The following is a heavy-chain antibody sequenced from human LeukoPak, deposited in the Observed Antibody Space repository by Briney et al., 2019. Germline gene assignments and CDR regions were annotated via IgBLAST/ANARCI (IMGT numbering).Heavy chain of an antibody. J-gene: IGHJ3*02. V-gene: IGHV3-23*01. CDR2: ISGSGGRT. CDR3: VISDVCRGGGCPHRKTFDI. Sequence: PGGSLRLSCAASGFTFSYYWMHWVRQAPGKGLEWVSAISGSGGRTYYADSVKGRFTISRDNSKNMLYLSMSSMRVEDTAVYYCVISDVCRGGGCPHRKTFDIWGQGTMVTVSS. D-gene: IGHD2-15*01. CDR1: GFTFSYYW.